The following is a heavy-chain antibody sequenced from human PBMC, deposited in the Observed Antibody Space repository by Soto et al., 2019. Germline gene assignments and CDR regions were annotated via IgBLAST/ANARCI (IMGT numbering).Heavy chain of an antibody. V-gene: IGHV3-21*01. CDR3: ARDLLAYDSSGYYSRSNYYYYYGIDV. J-gene: IGHJ6*02. CDR2: ISSSSSYI. CDR1: VFTFSSHA. D-gene: IGHD3-22*01. Sequence: KPGGSLRLSCAASVFTFSSHAMSWVRQAPGKGLEWVSTISSSSSYIYYADSVKGRFTISRDNAKNSLYLQMNSLRAEDTAVYYCARDLLAYDSSGYYSRSNYYYYYGIDVWGQWTTVTVSS.